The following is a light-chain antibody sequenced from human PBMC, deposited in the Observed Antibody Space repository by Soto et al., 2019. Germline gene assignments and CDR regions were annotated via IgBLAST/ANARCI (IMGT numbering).Light chain of an antibody. CDR2: AAS. J-gene: IGKJ4*01. Sequence: AMRMTRSPSSLSASTGDIVTITFRASQGISSYLAWYQQKPGKAPKLLIYAASTLQSGVPSRFSGSGSGTDFTLTISCLQSEDFATYYCQQLNSYLTFGGGTKVDIK. V-gene: IGKV1-8*01. CDR3: QQLNSYLT. CDR1: QGISSY.